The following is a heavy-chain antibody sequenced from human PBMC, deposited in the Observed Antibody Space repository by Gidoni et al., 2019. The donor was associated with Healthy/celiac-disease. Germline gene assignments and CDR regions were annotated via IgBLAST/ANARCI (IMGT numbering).Heavy chain of an antibody. CDR1: GFTFSTAW. CDR3: TTDLGAGYCSSTSCSPVDY. J-gene: IGHJ4*02. V-gene: IGHV3-15*01. Sequence: EVQLVESGGGLVKPGGSLRLSCAASGFTFSTAWMSWVRQAPGKGLAWVGRIKSKTDGGTTDYAAPVKGRFTISRDDSKNTLYLQMNSLKTEDTAVYYCTTDLGAGYCSSTSCSPVDYWGQGTLVTVSS. CDR2: IKSKTDGGTT. D-gene: IGHD2-2*01.